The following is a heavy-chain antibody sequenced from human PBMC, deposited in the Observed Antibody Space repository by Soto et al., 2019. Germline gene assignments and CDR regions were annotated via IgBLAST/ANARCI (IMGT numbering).Heavy chain of an antibody. CDR2: INPVSGAT. CDR1: GYTFTDYY. Sequence: QVQLVQSGAEVKKPGASLKVSCKASGYTFTDYYMHCVRQAPGQGLEWMGWINPVSGATKYAQKFPGWVTMTRETSISIVYMDLSRLTSDDTALYYCAREPLLDAGIGYYLDSWGQGTLVTVSS. CDR3: AREPLLDAGIGYYLDS. J-gene: IGHJ4*02. V-gene: IGHV1-2*04. D-gene: IGHD3-22*01.